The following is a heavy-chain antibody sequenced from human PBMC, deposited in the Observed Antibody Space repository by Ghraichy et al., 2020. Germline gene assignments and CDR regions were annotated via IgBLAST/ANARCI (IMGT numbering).Heavy chain of an antibody. CDR3: ARGSTVTRFDY. J-gene: IGHJ4*02. Sequence: ESLNISCTVSGGSISSYYWSWIRQPPGKGLEWIGYIYYSGSTNYNPSLKSRVTISVDTSKNQFSLKLSSVTAADTAVYYCARGSTVTRFDYWGQGTLVTVSS. CDR1: GGSISSYY. V-gene: IGHV4-59*01. CDR2: IYYSGST. D-gene: IGHD4-17*01.